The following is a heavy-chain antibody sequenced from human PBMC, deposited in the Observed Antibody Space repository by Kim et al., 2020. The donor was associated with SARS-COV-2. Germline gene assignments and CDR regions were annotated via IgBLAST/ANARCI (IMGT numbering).Heavy chain of an antibody. D-gene: IGHD2-21*01. V-gene: IGHV3-30*18. CDR3: AKDQDCGGDCAYFDY. Sequence: GGSLRLSCAASGFTFSSYGMHWVRQAPGKGLEWVAVISYDGSNKYYADSVKGRFTISRDNSKNTLYLQMNSLRAEDTAVYYCAKDQDCGGDCAYFDYWG. CDR1: GFTFSSYG. CDR2: ISYDGSNK. J-gene: IGHJ4*01.